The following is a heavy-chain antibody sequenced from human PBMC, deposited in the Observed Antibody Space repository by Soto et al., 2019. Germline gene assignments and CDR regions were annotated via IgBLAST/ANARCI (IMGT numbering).Heavy chain of an antibody. V-gene: IGHV3-30*18. CDR2: ISYDGSNK. Sequence: GWSLRLSCAASGFTFSSYGMHWVRQAPGKGLEWVAVISYDGSNKYYADSVKGRFTISRDNSKNTLYLQMNSLRAEDTAVYYCAKEMNVVVVAATDFLDVWGKGTTVTVSS. J-gene: IGHJ6*04. CDR1: GFTFSSYG. D-gene: IGHD2-15*01. CDR3: AKEMNVVVVAATDFLDV.